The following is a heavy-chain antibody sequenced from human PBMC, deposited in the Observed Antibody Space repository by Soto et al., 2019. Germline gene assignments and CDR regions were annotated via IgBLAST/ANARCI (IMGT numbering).Heavy chain of an antibody. CDR3: AREDILGTRSFDY. D-gene: IGHD1-26*01. Sequence: EVQLVESGGGLVQPGGSLRLSCGASGFIFSKYSMNWVRQAPGKGLEWLSYISSNSVTIYYADSVRGRFTIFRDNAKKALYLQKNSLRDEDTAVYYCAREDILGTRSFDYWGQGALVTVSS. J-gene: IGHJ4*02. CDR2: ISSNSVTI. V-gene: IGHV3-48*02. CDR1: GFIFSKYS.